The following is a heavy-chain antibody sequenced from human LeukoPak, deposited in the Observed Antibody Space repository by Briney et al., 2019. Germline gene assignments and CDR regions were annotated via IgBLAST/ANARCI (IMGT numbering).Heavy chain of an antibody. D-gene: IGHD6-19*01. V-gene: IGHV1-69*13. CDR2: IIPIFGTA. J-gene: IGHJ6*02. CDR1: GGTLSSYA. CDR3: ARDNRQWLDYYGMDV. Sequence: GASVKVSCKASGGTLSSYAISWVRQAPGQGLEWMGGIIPIFGTANYAQKFQGRVTITADESTSTAYMELSSLRSEDTAVYYCARDNRQWLDYYGMDVWGQGTTVTVSS.